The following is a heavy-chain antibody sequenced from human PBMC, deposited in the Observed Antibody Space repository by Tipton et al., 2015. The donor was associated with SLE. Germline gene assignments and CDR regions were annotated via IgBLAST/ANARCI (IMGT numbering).Heavy chain of an antibody. V-gene: IGHV4-59*11. D-gene: IGHD1-1*01. Sequence: LRLSCTVSGGSITSHYWSWIRQSPGKGLEWLGYIVYSGGRNYNPSLKSRVTISVDTSNNQFSLKLSSVTAADTAVYYCARGGTLSQYYYGMDVWGQGTTVTVSS. CDR1: GGSITSHY. CDR2: IVYSGGR. CDR3: ARGGTLSQYYYGMDV. J-gene: IGHJ6*02.